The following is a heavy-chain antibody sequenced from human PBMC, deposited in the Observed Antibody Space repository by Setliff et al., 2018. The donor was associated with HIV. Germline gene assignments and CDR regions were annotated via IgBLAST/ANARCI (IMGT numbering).Heavy chain of an antibody. Sequence: GGSLRLSCEASGFSFSSYWMSWVRQAPGKGLEWVANIKQDGSEKHYMDSVKGRFTISRDNANNSLFLQMDSLRVEDTAVYYCARDGEEYVNGWYWWADYYYYGMDVWGQGTTVTGSS. CDR2: IKQDGSEK. D-gene: IGHD2-8*02. CDR1: GFSFSSYW. J-gene: IGHJ6*02. V-gene: IGHV3-7*01. CDR3: ARDGEEYVNGWYWWADYYYYGMDV.